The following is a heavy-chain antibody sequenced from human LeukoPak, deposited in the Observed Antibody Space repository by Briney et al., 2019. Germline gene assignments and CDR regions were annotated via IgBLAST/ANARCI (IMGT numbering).Heavy chain of an antibody. D-gene: IGHD6-13*01. CDR2: IYYSGST. Sequence: SETLSLTCSVSGGSISSSNYYWGWIRQPPGKGLEWIGSIYYSGSTYYNPSLKSRVTISVDTSKNQFSLKLSSVTAADTAVYYCARRVSAAAGHNWFDPWGQGTLVTVSS. J-gene: IGHJ5*02. CDR3: ARRVSAAAGHNWFDP. V-gene: IGHV4-39*07. CDR1: GGSISSSNYY.